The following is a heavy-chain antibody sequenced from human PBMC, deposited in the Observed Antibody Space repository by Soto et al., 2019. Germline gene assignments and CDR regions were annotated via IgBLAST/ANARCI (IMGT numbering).Heavy chain of an antibody. CDR2: ISSSSSYI. D-gene: IGHD5-18*01. J-gene: IGHJ4*02. V-gene: IGHV3-21*01. Sequence: EVQLVESGGGLVKPGGSLRLSCAASGFTFSSYSMNWVRQAPGKGLEWVSSISSSSSYIYYADSVKGRFTISRDNAKNSLYLQMSSLRAEDTAVYYCARENTAMGGYFDYWGQGTLVTVSS. CDR3: ARENTAMGGYFDY. CDR1: GFTFSSYS.